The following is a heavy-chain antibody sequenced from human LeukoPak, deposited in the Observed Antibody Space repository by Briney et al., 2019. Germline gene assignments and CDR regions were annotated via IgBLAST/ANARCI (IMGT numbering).Heavy chain of an antibody. CDR3: ARDKQRIAAAGLFDY. D-gene: IGHD6-13*01. J-gene: IGHJ4*02. Sequence: ASVKVSCKASGYTFTSYYMHWVRQAPGQGLEWMGIINPSGGSTSYAQKFQGRVTMTRDTSTSTVYMELSSLRSEDTAVYYCARDKQRIAAAGLFDYWGQGTLVTVSS. V-gene: IGHV1-46*01. CDR2: INPSGGST. CDR1: GYTFTSYY.